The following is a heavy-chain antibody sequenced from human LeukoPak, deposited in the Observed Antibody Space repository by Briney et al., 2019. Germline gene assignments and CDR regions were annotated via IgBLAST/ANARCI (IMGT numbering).Heavy chain of an antibody. CDR2: ISSSGSTI. CDR1: GFTLSTYS. Sequence: GGSLRLSCAVSGFTLSTYSMNWVRKAPGKGLEWVSYISSSGSTIHYADSVKGRFTISRDGAKNALYLQMNSLRAEDTAVYYCARDLMGIAYRGAFYYWGQGTLVTVSS. J-gene: IGHJ4*02. V-gene: IGHV3-48*01. D-gene: IGHD6-13*01. CDR3: ARDLMGIAYRGAFYY.